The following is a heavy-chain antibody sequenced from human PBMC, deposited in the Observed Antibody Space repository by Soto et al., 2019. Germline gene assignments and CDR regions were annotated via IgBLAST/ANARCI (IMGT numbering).Heavy chain of an antibody. J-gene: IGHJ4*02. CDR1: GFPYSYVW. CDR2: IKSKSDGGTA. CDR3: STGRADLLY. V-gene: IGHV3-15*07. Sequence: EVQLVESGGGLVKPGGSLRLSCAASGFPYSYVWMNWVRQTPGRGLEWVGRIKSKSDGGTADIAAPVKGRFIISRDDSINTVYLQMNSRKTEDAAVYYCSTGRADLLYWGQGTLVNVSS. D-gene: IGHD2-15*01.